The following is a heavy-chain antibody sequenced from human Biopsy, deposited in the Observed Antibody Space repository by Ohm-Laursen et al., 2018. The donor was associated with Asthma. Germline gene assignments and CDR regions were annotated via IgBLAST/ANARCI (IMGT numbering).Heavy chain of an antibody. J-gene: IGHJ3*01. Sequence: GASVKVSCKVSGYTFINYAIHWVRQAPGHSLEWMGWINAANGNTKYSQKFQGRLTISRDTSASTAYMDLSSLRSEDTAMYYCARTYYDFLTGQVNDAFALWGQGTMVTVSS. CDR3: ARTYYDFLTGQVNDAFAL. CDR1: GYTFINYA. D-gene: IGHD3-9*01. V-gene: IGHV1-3*01. CDR2: INAANGNT.